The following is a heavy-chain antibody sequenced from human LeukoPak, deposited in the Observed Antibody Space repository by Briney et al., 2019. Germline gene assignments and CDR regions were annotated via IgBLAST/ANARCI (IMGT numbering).Heavy chain of an antibody. J-gene: IGHJ4*02. CDR1: GGTFSSYA. CDR3: ARSSYDILTGYYKPLDY. D-gene: IGHD3-9*01. V-gene: IGHV1-69*13. CDR2: IIPIFGTA. Sequence: EASVKVSCTASGGTFSSYAISWVRQAPGQGLEWMGGIIPIFGTANYAQKFQGRVTITADESTSTAYMELGSLRSEDTAVYYCARSSYDILTGYYKPLDYWGQGTLVTVSS.